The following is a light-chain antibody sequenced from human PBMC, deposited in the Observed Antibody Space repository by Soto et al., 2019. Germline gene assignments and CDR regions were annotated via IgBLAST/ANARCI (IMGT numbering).Light chain of an antibody. J-gene: IGKJ4*01. CDR3: QQRSTWPLLT. CDR1: QTVSWY. V-gene: IGKV3-11*01. Sequence: VLIQSPATLSLSPGERATLSCRASQTVSWYLAWFQQKPGQPPRLLIYDASNRATGIPARFSGSGSGTDYTLTISSLEPEDFAVYYCQQRSTWPLLTFGGGTKVEI. CDR2: DAS.